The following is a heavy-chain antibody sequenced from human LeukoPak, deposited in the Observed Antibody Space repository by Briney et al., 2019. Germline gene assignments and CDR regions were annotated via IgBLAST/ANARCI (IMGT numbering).Heavy chain of an antibody. D-gene: IGHD4-17*01. CDR1: GFTFNNYW. CDR3: ATIDYGAFDI. CDR2: IKHDGSEK. J-gene: IGHJ3*02. Sequence: GGSLRLSCAASGFTFNNYWMTWVRQAPGKGLEWVANIKHDGSEKYDVDSVKGRFTISRDNAKNSLYLQMNSLRAEDTAVYYCATIDYGAFDIWGQGTMVTVSS. V-gene: IGHV3-7*03.